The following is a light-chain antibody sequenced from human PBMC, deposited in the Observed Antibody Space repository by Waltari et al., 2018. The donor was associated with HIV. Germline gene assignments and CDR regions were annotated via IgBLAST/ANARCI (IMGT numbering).Light chain of an antibody. CDR3: QQFNSYPLT. CDR1: QDISGA. V-gene: IGKV1-13*02. J-gene: IGKJ4*01. CDR2: DAS. Sequence: IPLTQSPSSLSASVGHAVTLPCRASQDISGALAWYQQKPGKPPKLLIHDASILETGVPSKFSGSGAGADFTLTISSLQPEDFATYYCQQFNSYPLTFGAGTKVEIK.